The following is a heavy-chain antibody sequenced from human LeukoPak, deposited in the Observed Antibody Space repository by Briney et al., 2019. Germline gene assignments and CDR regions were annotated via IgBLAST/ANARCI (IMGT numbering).Heavy chain of an antibody. CDR3: ARAQTMFWEFDGFDI. Sequence: PGGPLRLSCAASGFSFSSYSMNWVRQAPGKGLEWVATMTRSSTIYYADSVKGRFTISRDNAKNSVYLQMNSLRDEDTAVYSCARAQTMFWEFDGFDIWGRGTKVTVSS. D-gene: IGHD3-10*02. CDR1: GFSFSSYS. J-gene: IGHJ3*02. CDR2: MTRSSTI. V-gene: IGHV3-69-1*01.